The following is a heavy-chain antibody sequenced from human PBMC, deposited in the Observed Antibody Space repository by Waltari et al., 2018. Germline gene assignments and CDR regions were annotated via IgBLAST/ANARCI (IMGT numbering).Heavy chain of an antibody. V-gene: IGHV1-2*06. D-gene: IGHD4-17*01. CDR3: ARGTDYGDYLGDI. CDR2: INPNSGGT. CDR1: GSTFTASY. Sequence: QVQLVQSGAEVKKPGASVKVSCKASGSTFTASYMHWVRQAPGQGLEWMGRINPNSGGTNYAQKFQGRVTMTRDTSISTAYMELSRLRSDDTAVYYCARGTDYGDYLGDIWGQGTMVTVSS. J-gene: IGHJ3*02.